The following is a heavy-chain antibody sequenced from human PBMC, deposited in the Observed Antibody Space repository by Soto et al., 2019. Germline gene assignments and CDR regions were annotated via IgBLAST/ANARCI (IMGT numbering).Heavy chain of an antibody. Sequence: QVQLVQSGAEVKKPGSSVKVSCKASGGTFSSYAISWVRQAPGQGLEWMGGIIPIFGTANYAQKFQGRVTINEDESTSTDYMEMSSMRSEDTAVYYCARDLDYGGGVGMDVWGQGTTVTVSS. CDR2: IIPIFGTA. CDR1: GGTFSSYA. J-gene: IGHJ6*02. V-gene: IGHV1-69*01. D-gene: IGHD4-17*01. CDR3: ARDLDYGGGVGMDV.